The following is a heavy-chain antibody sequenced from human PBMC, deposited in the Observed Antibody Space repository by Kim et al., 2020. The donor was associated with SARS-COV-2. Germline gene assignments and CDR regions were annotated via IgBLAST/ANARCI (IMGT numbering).Heavy chain of an antibody. CDR2: INHSGST. Sequence: SETLSLTCAVYGGSFSGYYWSWIRQPPGKGLEWIGEINHSGSTNYNPSLKSRVTISVDTSKNQFSLKLSSVTAADTAVYYCARGVGEIVPAATVVGYYGMDVWGQGTTVTVSS. D-gene: IGHD2-2*01. CDR1: GGSFSGYY. CDR3: ARGVGEIVPAATVVGYYGMDV. J-gene: IGHJ6*02. V-gene: IGHV4-34*01.